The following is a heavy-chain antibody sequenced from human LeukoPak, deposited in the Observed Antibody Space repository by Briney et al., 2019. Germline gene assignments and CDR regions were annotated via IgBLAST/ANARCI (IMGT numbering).Heavy chain of an antibody. D-gene: IGHD2-21*02. CDR1: GFTFSSYS. J-gene: IGHJ3*02. CDR2: ISSSSSYI. Sequence: PGGSLRLSCAASGFTFSSYSMNWVRQAPGKGLEWVSSISSSSSYIYYADSVKGRFTISRDNAKNSLYLQMNSLRAEDTAVYYCARPGRGLRAAVVTARDAFDIWGQGTMVTVSS. V-gene: IGHV3-21*01. CDR3: ARPGRGLRAAVVTARDAFDI.